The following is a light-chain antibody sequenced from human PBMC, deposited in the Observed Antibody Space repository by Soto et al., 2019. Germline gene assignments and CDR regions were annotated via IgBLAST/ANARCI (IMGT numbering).Light chain of an antibody. CDR1: QSVSGN. Sequence: EIVMTQSPSTLSVSPGERATLSCRASQSVSGNLAWYQQKPGQAPRLLIYGASTRATGIPARFSGSGSGTEFTLTMSSLQSEDFAVYYCHQYNNWPPWTFGQGTKVDI. J-gene: IGKJ1*01. CDR3: HQYNNWPPWT. CDR2: GAS. V-gene: IGKV3-15*01.